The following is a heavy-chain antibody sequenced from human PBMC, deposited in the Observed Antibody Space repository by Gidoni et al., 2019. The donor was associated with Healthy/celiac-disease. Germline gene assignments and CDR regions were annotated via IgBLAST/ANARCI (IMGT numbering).Heavy chain of an antibody. CDR3: ARGAPPYYDFWSGYKGMDV. CDR1: GYTFTGYY. CDR2: INPNSGGT. Sequence: QVQLVQSGAEVKKPGASVKVSCQASGYTFTGYYLHWVRQAPGQGLEWMGWINPNSGGTNYAQKFQGWVTMTRDTSISTAYMELSRLRSDDTAVYYCARGAPPYYDFWSGYKGMDVWGQGTTVTVSS. J-gene: IGHJ6*02. V-gene: IGHV1-2*04. D-gene: IGHD3-3*01.